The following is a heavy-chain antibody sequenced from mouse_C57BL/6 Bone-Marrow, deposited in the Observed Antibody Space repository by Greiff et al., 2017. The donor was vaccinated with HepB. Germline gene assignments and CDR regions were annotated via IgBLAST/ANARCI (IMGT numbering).Heavy chain of an antibody. D-gene: IGHD1-1*01. Sequence: QVQLQQPGAELVKPGASVKLSCKASGYTFTSYWMHWVKQRPGQGLEWIGMLHPNSGSTNYNEKFKSTATLTVDKSSSTAYMQLSSLTSEDSAVYYCAAPYPYYYGSSYYGWYFDVWGTGTTVTVSS. V-gene: IGHV1-64*01. CDR1: GYTFTSYW. CDR3: AAPYPYYYGSSYYGWYFDV. CDR2: LHPNSGST. J-gene: IGHJ1*03.